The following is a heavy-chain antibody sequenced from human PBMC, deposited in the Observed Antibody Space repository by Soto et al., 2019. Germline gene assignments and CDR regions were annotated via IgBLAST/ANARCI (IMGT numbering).Heavy chain of an antibody. CDR2: ISSSSSTI. J-gene: IGHJ4*02. CDR1: GFTFSSYS. V-gene: IGHV3-48*02. D-gene: IGHD3-22*01. Sequence: EVQLVESGGGLVQPGGSLRLSCAASGFTFSSYSMNWVRQAPGKGLEWVSYISSSSSTIYYADSVKGRFTISRDNAKNSLYRQMNSLRDEDTAVYYCARGRGTMICYWGQGTLVTVSS. CDR3: ARGRGTMICY.